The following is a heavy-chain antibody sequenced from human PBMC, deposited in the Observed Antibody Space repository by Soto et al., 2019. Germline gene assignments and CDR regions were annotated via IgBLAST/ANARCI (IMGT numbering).Heavy chain of an antibody. CDR3: ARRDGYNFDY. D-gene: IGHD5-12*01. CDR1: EFTFSNYA. CDR2: ISSHGGST. V-gene: IGHV3-64*01. Sequence: EVQLVESGGGLVQPGGSLRLSCAASEFTFSNYAMHWVRQAPGKGLEYVSAISSHGGSTYYANSVKGRFTISRDNSKNTLYLQMGSLRAEDMAVYYCARRDGYNFDYWGQGTLVTVSS. J-gene: IGHJ4*02.